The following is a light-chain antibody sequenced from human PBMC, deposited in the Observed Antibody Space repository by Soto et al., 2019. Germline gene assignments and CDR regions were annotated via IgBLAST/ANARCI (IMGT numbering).Light chain of an antibody. CDR2: EVN. Sequence: QSVLTQPASLPGSPGQSITISCTGTSSDIGAYDYVSWFQQHPGKAPKLMISEVNNRPSGVSNRFSGSKSGNTAYLTISGLQVEDEAEYFCSSFTTTSTHVFGTGTKVTVL. CDR1: SSDIGAYDY. J-gene: IGLJ1*01. V-gene: IGLV2-14*01. CDR3: SSFTTTSTHV.